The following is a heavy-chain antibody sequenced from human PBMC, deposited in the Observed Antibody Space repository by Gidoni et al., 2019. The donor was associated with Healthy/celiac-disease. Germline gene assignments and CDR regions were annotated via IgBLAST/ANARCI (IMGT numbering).Heavy chain of an antibody. CDR2: ISSSSSYI. Sequence: EVQLVESGGGLVKPGGSLRLSCAASGFTFSSYSMNWVRQAPGKGLEWVSSISSSSSYIYYADSVKGRFTISRDNAKNSLYLQMNSPRAEDTAVYYCARDGAVADFDYWGQGTLVTVSS. CDR3: ARDGAVADFDY. CDR1: GFTFSSYS. V-gene: IGHV3-21*01. J-gene: IGHJ4*02. D-gene: IGHD6-19*01.